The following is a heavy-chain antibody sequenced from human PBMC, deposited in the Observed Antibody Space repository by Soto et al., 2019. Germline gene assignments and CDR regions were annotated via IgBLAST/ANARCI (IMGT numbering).Heavy chain of an antibody. V-gene: IGHV4-59*01. CDR1: GGTISRYY. D-gene: IGHD2-21*02. Sequence: QVQLQESGPGLVKPSETLSLTCTVSGGTISRYYWSWIRQPPGKGLEWIGYMYNTGSTVYNPSFRRRVTISVDTSTNQFSLKLNSGTAADTAVYYCARDLWGYCGTDCYPLDVWGQGTTVTVSS. CDR2: MYNTGST. CDR3: ARDLWGYCGTDCYPLDV. J-gene: IGHJ6*02.